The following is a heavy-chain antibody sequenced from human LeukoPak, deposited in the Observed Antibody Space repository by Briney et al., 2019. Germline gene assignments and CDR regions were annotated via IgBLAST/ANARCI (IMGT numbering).Heavy chain of an antibody. D-gene: IGHD3-10*01. CDR1: GFTFSSYA. CDR2: TSNDGSNK. Sequence: GGSLRLSCAASGFTFSSYAMHWVRQAPGKGLEWVAVTSNDGSNKYYADSVKGRFTISRDNSKNPLYVQMNSLRAEDTAVYYCASAPRDYYFGSGSMGSYFDYWGQGTLVTVSS. V-gene: IGHV3-30-3*01. J-gene: IGHJ4*02. CDR3: ASAPRDYYFGSGSMGSYFDY.